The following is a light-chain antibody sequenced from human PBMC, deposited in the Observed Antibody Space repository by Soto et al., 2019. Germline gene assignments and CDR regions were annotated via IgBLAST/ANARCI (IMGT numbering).Light chain of an antibody. CDR3: ASYTSSRVGV. CDR2: EVT. Sequence: QSALTQPPSVSGSPGQSVTISCTGTSSDVGSYNRVSWYQQPPGTAPKLIIYEVTNRPSGVPVRFSGSKSANMASLTISGLQAEDEADYYCASYTSSRVGVFGGGTKLTVL. CDR1: SSDVGSYNR. J-gene: IGLJ3*02. V-gene: IGLV2-18*02.